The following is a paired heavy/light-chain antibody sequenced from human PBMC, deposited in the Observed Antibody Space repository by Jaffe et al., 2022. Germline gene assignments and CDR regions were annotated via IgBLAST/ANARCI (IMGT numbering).Heavy chain of an antibody. D-gene: IGHD6-13*01. Sequence: EVQLLESAGGLVQPGGSLRVSCAASGFTFTTYAMSWVRQAPGKGLEWVSAISAPGFNTFYADSVKGRFTVSRDNSQNTLYLQMNSLRVEDTAVYYCARIGGSSNTDYWGQGSLVTVSS. CDR1: GFTFTTYA. V-gene: IGHV3-23*01. CDR3: ARIGGSSNTDY. CDR2: ISAPGFNT. J-gene: IGHJ4*02.
Light chain of an antibody. CDR1: SGHSTYI. CDR3: ETWDSYTRV. J-gene: IGLJ1*01. Sequence: QPALTQSSSASASLGSSVKLTCTLSSGHSTYIIAWHQQQPGKAPRFLMKLEGSGTYNRGSGVPDRFSGSSSGTDRYLTISNLQSEDEADYYCETWDSYTRVFGTGTKVTVL. V-gene: IGLV4-60*03. CDR2: LEGSGTY.